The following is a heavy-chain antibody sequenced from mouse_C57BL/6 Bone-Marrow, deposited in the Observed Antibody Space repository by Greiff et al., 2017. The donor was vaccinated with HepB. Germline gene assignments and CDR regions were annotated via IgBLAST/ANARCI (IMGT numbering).Heavy chain of an antibody. V-gene: IGHV5-4*01. CDR1: GFTFSSYA. CDR3: ARDPRQLRLTY. D-gene: IGHD3-2*02. J-gene: IGHJ3*01. CDR2: ISDGGSYT. Sequence: EVKLMESGGGLVKPGGSLKLSCAASGFTFSSYAMSWVRQTPEKRLEWVATISDGGSYTYYPDNVKGRFTISRDNAKNNLYLQMSHLKSEDTAMYYCARDPRQLRLTYWGQGTLVTVSA.